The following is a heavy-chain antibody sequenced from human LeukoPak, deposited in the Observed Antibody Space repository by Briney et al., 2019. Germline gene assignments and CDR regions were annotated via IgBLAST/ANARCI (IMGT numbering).Heavy chain of an antibody. J-gene: IGHJ5*02. Sequence: ASVKVSCTASGYTFTSYYMHWVRQAPGQGLEWMGIINPSGSSTSYTQKFQGRVTMTRDTSTSTVYMELSSLRSEDTAVYYCARSKWELRVWFDPWGQGTLVTVSS. CDR2: INPSGSST. CDR1: GYTFTSYY. D-gene: IGHD1-26*01. CDR3: ARSKWELRVWFDP. V-gene: IGHV1-46*01.